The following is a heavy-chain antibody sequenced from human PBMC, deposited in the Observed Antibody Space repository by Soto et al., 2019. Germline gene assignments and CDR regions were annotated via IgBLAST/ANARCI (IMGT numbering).Heavy chain of an antibody. J-gene: IGHJ1*01. D-gene: IGHD1-26*01. Sequence: ESGGGVVQPGRSLRLSCAASGFTFSSYGMHWVRQAPGKGLEWVAVISYDGSNKYYADSVKGRFTISRDNSKNTLYLQMNSLRAEDTAVYYCATDLGTNGLGATMAYWGQGTLVTVSS. CDR3: ATDLGTNGLGATMAY. CDR2: ISYDGSNK. CDR1: GFTFSSYG. V-gene: IGHV3-30*03.